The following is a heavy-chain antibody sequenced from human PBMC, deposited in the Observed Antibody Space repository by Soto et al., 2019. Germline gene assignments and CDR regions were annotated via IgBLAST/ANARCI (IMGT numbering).Heavy chain of an antibody. CDR3: AQDYYDSSGYPPHY. J-gene: IGHJ4*02. V-gene: IGHV3-23*01. Sequence: EVQLLESGGGFVQPGGSLRLSCAASGFTFSNFAINWVRQAPGKGLEWVSVISGNGYSTYYADSVKGRFTISRDTSKNTLYLQMNSLRADDTAVYYCAQDYYDSSGYPPHYWGQGTLVTVSS. CDR2: ISGNGYST. D-gene: IGHD3-22*01. CDR1: GFTFSNFA.